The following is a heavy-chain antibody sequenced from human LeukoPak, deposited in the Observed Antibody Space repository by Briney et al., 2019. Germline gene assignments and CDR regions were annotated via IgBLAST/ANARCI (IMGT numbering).Heavy chain of an antibody. CDR2: IYYSGST. V-gene: IGHV4-59*01. D-gene: IGHD3-22*01. Sequence: SETLSLTCTVSGGSISSYYWRWLRQPPGKGLEWVGYIYYSGSTNYNPSLKSRVTISVDTSKNQFSLKLSSVTAADTAVYYCARVGYDSSGRTSPHTFDYWGQGTLVTVSS. CDR1: GGSISSYY. CDR3: ARVGYDSSGRTSPHTFDY. J-gene: IGHJ4*02.